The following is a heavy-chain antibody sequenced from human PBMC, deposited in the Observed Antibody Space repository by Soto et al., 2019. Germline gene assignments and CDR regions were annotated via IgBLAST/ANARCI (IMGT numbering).Heavy chain of an antibody. CDR2: GGSGGSR. Sequence: GVLRLSCVTSGFTFSTYGMTWVRQAPGKGLEWVSYGGSGGSRYYAESVKGRFTISRDNSKNTLSLEMNGLRAEDTATYYCVKFRGRAYPYYYMDVWGKGTTVTVS. CDR1: GFTFSTYG. D-gene: IGHD3-10*01. CDR3: VKFRGRAYPYYYMDV. V-gene: IGHV3-23*01. J-gene: IGHJ6*03.